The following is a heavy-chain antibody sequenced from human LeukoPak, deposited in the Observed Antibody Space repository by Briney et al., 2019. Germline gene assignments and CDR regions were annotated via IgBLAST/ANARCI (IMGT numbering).Heavy chain of an antibody. CDR3: AKDRGSLGSRLN. J-gene: IGHJ4*02. CDR1: GFTFSNYE. CDR2: ISSSGSDI. Sequence: PGGSLRLSCAASGFTFSNYEMHWVRQAPGKGLEWVSYISSSGSDIYYADSVKGRFTISRDNAKNSLYLHMNSLRAEDTAVYYCAKDRGSLGSRLNWGQGTLVTVSS. V-gene: IGHV3-48*03. D-gene: IGHD3-10*01.